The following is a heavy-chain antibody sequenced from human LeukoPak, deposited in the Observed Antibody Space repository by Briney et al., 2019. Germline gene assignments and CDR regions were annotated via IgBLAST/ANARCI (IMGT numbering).Heavy chain of an antibody. V-gene: IGHV4-59*08. J-gene: IGHJ4*02. CDR2: IYYSGST. CDR3: ARADYFDY. CDR1: VGSISSYF. Sequence: SETLSLTCTVSVGSISSYFWSWIRQPPGKGLEWIGHIYYSGSTNYNPSLKSRVTISLDTSKNHFSLKLSSVTAADTAVYYCARADYFDYWGQGTLVTVSS.